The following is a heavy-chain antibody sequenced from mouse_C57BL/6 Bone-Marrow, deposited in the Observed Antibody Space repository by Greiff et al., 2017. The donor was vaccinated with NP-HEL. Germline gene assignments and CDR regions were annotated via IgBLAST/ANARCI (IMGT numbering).Heavy chain of an antibody. J-gene: IGHJ3*01. Sequence: QVQLQQPGAELVKPGASVKMSCKASGYTFTSYWITWVKQRPGQGLEWLGDIYPGSGSTNYNEKFKSKATLTVDTSSSTAYMQLSSLTSEDSAVYYCARGSYYYGSSFAWFAYWGQGTLVTVSA. D-gene: IGHD1-1*01. CDR2: IYPGSGST. CDR3: ARGSYYYGSSFAWFAY. CDR1: GYTFTSYW. V-gene: IGHV1-55*01.